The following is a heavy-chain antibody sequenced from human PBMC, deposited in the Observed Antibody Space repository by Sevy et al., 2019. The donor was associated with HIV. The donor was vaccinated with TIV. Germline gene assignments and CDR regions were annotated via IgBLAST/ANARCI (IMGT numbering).Heavy chain of an antibody. Sequence: ASVKVSCKASGGTFSSYGISWVRQAPGQGLEWMGGIIPILGTVNYALKFQGRVTITADESTETAYMELSSLRSEDTAVYYCARGGGNGWYYFDYWGQETLVTVSS. CDR1: GGTFSSYG. CDR2: IIPILGTV. V-gene: IGHV1-69*13. D-gene: IGHD6-19*01. J-gene: IGHJ4*02. CDR3: ARGGGNGWYYFDY.